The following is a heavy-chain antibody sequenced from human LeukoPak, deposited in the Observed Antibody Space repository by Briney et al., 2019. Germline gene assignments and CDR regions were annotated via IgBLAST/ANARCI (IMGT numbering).Heavy chain of an antibody. V-gene: IGHV6-1*01. CDR3: ARGWGMDV. CDR2: TYYRSKWYN. J-gene: IGHJ6*02. Sequence: SQTLSLTCAISGDSVSSNSAAWNWIRQSPSRGLEWLGRTYYRSKWYNEYSVSVQSRLTISSDTSKNQFSLQLNSVTPEDTAVYHCARGWGMDVWGQGTTVTVSS. CDR1: GDSVSSNSAA.